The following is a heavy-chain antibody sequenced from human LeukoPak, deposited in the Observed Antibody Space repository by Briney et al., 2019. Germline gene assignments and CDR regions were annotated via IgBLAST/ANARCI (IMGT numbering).Heavy chain of an antibody. V-gene: IGHV4-34*01. D-gene: IGHD6-19*01. CDR1: GGSFSGYY. Sequence: SETLSLTCAVYGGSFSGYYWSWIRQPPGKGLEWIGEINHSGSTNYNPSLKSRVTISVDTSKNQFSLKLSSVTAADTAVYYCARVKWASGWFDYWGQGTLVTVSS. J-gene: IGHJ4*02. CDR2: INHSGST. CDR3: ARVKWASGWFDY.